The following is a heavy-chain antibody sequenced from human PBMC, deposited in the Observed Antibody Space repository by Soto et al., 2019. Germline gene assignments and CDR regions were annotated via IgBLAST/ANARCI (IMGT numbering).Heavy chain of an antibody. Sequence: SETLCLPCDVSGRTFSAYYWPWIRQPPGKGLDWIGEINYSGSTNYNPSLKSRVTISVDRSKNQFSLKLSSVTAADTAVYYCARFRVCYRPSFFAYRGQGTPVTGSS. J-gene: IGHJ4*02. D-gene: IGHD2-21*02. CDR2: INYSGST. V-gene: IGHV4-34*01. CDR3: ARFRVCYRPSFFAY. CDR1: GRTFSAYY.